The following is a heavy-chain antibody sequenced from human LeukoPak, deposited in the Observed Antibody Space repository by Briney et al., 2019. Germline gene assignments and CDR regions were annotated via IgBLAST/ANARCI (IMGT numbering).Heavy chain of an antibody. J-gene: IGHJ4*02. CDR1: GFTFSSYG. V-gene: IGHV3-23*01. CDR2: IVGSGGST. CDR3: ARNGRRTTVTSDV. D-gene: IGHD4-17*01. Sequence: GGSLRLSCVASGFTFSSYGMSWVRQAPGKGLEWVSAIVGSGGSTNYADSVKGRFTISRDNSKNTLYLQMNSPRDEDTALYYCARNGRRTTVTSDVWGQGTLVTVSS.